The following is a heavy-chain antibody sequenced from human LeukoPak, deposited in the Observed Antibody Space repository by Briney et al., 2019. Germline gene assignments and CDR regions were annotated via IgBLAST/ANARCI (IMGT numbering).Heavy chain of an antibody. V-gene: IGHV5-51*01. Sequence: GESLKISCKGSGYSFSNYWIGWVRQMPGKGLEWMGIIYPGNSDTRYSPSFQGQVTISVDNSITTAYLQWSSLRASDTAIYYCACVDTPLEIWGKGTTVTVSS. CDR2: IYPGNSDT. CDR1: GYSFSNYW. J-gene: IGHJ6*04. D-gene: IGHD5-18*01. CDR3: ACVDTPLEI.